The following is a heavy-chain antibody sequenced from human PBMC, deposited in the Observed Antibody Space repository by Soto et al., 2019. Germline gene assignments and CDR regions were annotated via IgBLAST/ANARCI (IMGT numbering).Heavy chain of an antibody. V-gene: IGHV4-31*03. D-gene: IGHD2-15*01. CDR1: GGSVGSEGYY. CDR3: ARGTDRPRD. CDR2: IYDIGGT. Sequence: QVQLQESGPGLVKPSQTLSLTCTVSGGSVGSEGYYWAWIRQHPGKGLEWIGYIYDIGGTFYNPSLKSRVTLSVDTSQNPFSLNLTSVTAADPALYYCARGTDRPRDWGHGTLVTVSS. J-gene: IGHJ4*01.